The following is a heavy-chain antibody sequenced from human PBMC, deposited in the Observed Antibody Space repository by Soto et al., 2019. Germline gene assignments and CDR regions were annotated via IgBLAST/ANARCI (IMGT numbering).Heavy chain of an antibody. J-gene: IGHJ3*02. Sequence: SETLSLTCTVSGGSITNYYYSWIRQPPGKGLEWIGYIFHTGTTSYNPSLKSRVTLSVDTSQSQFSLKLNSVTAADTAVYYCATTLNYYDSSGPGAFDIWGQGTMVTVSS. D-gene: IGHD3-22*01. V-gene: IGHV4-59*12. CDR3: ATTLNYYDSSGPGAFDI. CDR2: IFHTGTT. CDR1: GGSITNYY.